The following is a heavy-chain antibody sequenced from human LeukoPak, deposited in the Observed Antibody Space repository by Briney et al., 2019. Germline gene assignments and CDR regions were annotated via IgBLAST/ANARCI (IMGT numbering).Heavy chain of an antibody. D-gene: IGHD3-9*01. Sequence: SETLSLTCTVSGGSISSSNYYWVWVRQPPGKGLEWVGSIYYSGSTYYNPSLKSRVTISVDTSKNQFSLKLSSVTAADTAVYYCALRYFDRDYWGQGTLVSVSS. CDR1: GGSISSSNYY. CDR2: IYYSGST. CDR3: ALRYFDRDY. J-gene: IGHJ4*02. V-gene: IGHV4-39*01.